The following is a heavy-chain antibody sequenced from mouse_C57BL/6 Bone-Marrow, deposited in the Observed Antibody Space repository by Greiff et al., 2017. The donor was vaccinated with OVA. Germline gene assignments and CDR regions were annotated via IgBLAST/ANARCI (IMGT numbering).Heavy chain of an antibody. CDR1: GYAFSSSW. J-gene: IGHJ3*01. CDR3: AGPYYYGSSYAWFAY. CDR2: IYPGDGDT. D-gene: IGHD1-1*01. V-gene: IGHV1-82*01. Sequence: QVQLQQSGPELVKPGASVKISCKASGYAFSSSWMNWVKQRPGKGLEWIGRIYPGDGDTNYNGKFKGKATLTADKSSSTAYMQLSSLTSEDSAVYFCAGPYYYGSSYAWFAYWGQGTLVTVSA.